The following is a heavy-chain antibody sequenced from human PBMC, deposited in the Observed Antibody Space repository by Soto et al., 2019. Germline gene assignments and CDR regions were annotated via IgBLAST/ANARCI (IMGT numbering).Heavy chain of an antibody. Sequence: SETLSLTCTVSGESISSSSFYWVCIGPPKGKGWEWIGSIYYSGRTYYNPYFKRRVTISIDTSNNQFSLKLSSVPATDTAVYYCARRRTTVVTQAYIDHWGQGALVTVSS. CDR1: GESISSSSFY. J-gene: IGHJ4*02. D-gene: IGHD2-21*02. V-gene: IGHV4-39*01. CDR2: IYYSGRT. CDR3: ARRRTTVVTQAYIDH.